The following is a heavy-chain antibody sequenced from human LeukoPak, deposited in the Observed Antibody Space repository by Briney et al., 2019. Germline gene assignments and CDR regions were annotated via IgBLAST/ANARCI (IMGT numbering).Heavy chain of an antibody. CDR1: GYTFTGYY. CDR2: VNPDSGGT. V-gene: IGHV1-2*02. D-gene: IGHD3-10*01. CDR3: ARGNYYGSGSLFYG. J-gene: IGHJ4*02. Sequence: ASVKVSCKASGYTFTGYYMHWVRQAPGQGLEWMGWVNPDSGGTNYPQKFQGRVTMTRDTSTSTVYMDLNSLTSDDTAVYYCARGNYYGSGSLFYGWGQGTLVSVSS.